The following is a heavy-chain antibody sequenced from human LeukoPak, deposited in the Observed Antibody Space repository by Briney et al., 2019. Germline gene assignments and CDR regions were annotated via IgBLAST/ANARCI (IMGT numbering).Heavy chain of an antibody. CDR2: IYTGGST. J-gene: IGHJ4*02. V-gene: IGHV3-66*01. CDR3: ARMESTTVTAIDY. Sequence: HPGGSLRLSCAASGFTVSTNYLSWVRQAPGKGLEWVSIIYTGGSTYYADSVKGRFIISRDNSKSTVYLQMNSLRGEDTAVYYCARMESTTVTAIDYWGQGTLVTVSS. D-gene: IGHD4-17*01. CDR1: GFTVSTNY.